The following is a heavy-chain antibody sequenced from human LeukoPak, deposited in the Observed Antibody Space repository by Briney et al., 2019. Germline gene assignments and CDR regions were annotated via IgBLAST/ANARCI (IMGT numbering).Heavy chain of an antibody. CDR3: ARVANGGPDY. CDR2: IKQDGSEK. D-gene: IGHD4-23*01. Sequence: GGSLRLSCAASGFTFNYFWMSWVRQAPGKGLEWVANIKQDGSEKYYVDSVKGRFTISRDNAKNSLYLQMNSLRAEDTAVYYCARVANGGPDYWGQGTLVTVSS. J-gene: IGHJ4*02. V-gene: IGHV3-7*01. CDR1: GFTFNYFW.